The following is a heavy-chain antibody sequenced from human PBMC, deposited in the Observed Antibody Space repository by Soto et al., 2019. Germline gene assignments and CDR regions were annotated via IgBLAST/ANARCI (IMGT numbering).Heavy chain of an antibody. J-gene: IGHJ4*02. V-gene: IGHV4-61*01. CDR1: GGSVSSGSYY. Sequence: QVQLQESGPGLVKPSETLSLTCTVSGGSVSSGSYYWSWIRQPPGKGLEWIGYIYYSGSTNYNPSLKSRFTISVDTSKNQFSLKLSSVTAADTAVYYCARSAIAVAVWSLYWGQGTLVTVSS. D-gene: IGHD6-19*01. CDR3: ARSAIAVAVWSLY. CDR2: IYYSGST.